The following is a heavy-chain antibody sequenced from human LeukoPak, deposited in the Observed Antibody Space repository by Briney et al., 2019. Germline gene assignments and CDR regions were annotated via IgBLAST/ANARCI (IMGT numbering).Heavy chain of an antibody. CDR3: ARVRGTSCYIH. D-gene: IGHD2-2*02. V-gene: IGHV1-2*02. J-gene: IGHJ4*02. CDR2: INPNSGGT. Sequence: ASVKVSCKASGYTFTGSYMHWVRQAPGQGLEWMGWINPNSGGTNYAQKFQGRVTMTRDTTISTAYMELSRLRSDDTAVYYCARVRGTSCYIHWGQGTLVTVSS. CDR1: GYTFTGSY.